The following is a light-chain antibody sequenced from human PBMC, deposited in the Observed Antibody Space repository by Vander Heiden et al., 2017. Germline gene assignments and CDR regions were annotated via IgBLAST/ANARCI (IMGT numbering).Light chain of an antibody. V-gene: IGLV2-14*03. CDR2: DVT. CDR3: SSYTTSGTRV. J-gene: IGLJ1*01. CDR1: ATEVGGYDS. Sequence: QSSLTQPPSVSGSLGHSITLSPAAAATEVGGYDSVSWYQQHTGKAPKLMIYDVTYRPSGVSSRFSGSKSGNTASLTISGLQAEDESDYYCSSYTTSGTRVFGTGTNVTVL.